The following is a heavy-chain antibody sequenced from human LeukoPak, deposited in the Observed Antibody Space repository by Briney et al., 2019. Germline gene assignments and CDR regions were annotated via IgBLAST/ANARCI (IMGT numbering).Heavy chain of an antibody. CDR3: ARGRAPWRQQQLVRLRGYNWFDP. CDR2: MNPNSGNT. J-gene: IGHJ5*02. Sequence: GASVKVSCKASGYTFTSYDINWVRQATGQGLEWMGWMNPNSGNTGYAQKFQGRVTITRNTSISTAYMELSSLRSEDTAVYYCARGRAPWRQQQLVRLRGYNWFDPWGQGTLVTVSS. V-gene: IGHV1-8*03. D-gene: IGHD6-13*01. CDR1: GYTFTSYD.